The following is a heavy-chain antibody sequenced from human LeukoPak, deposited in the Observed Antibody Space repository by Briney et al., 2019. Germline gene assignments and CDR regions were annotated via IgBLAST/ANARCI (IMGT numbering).Heavy chain of an antibody. J-gene: IGHJ6*03. CDR2: INPNSGGR. V-gene: IGHV1-2*02. CDR3: ARGVYCSSASCYSGLGYYYYYMDV. Sequence: ASVKVSCKASGYTFTGYYMHWVRQAPGQGLEWMGWINPNSGGRNYAQNFQGRVTMTRDTSITTAYMELTRLRSDDTAVYYCARGVYCSSASCYSGLGYYYYYMDVWGKGTTVTVSS. D-gene: IGHD2-2*02. CDR1: GYTFTGYY.